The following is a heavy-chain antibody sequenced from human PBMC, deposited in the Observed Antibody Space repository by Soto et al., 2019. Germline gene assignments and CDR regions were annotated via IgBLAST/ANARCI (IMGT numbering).Heavy chain of an antibody. V-gene: IGHV1-3*01. CDR3: ARFGGYSGYDSLDY. CDR1: GYTFTSYD. J-gene: IGHJ4*02. Sequence: GASVKVSCKASGYTFTSYDINWVRQAPGQRLEWMGWINAGNGNTKYSQKFQGRVAITRDTSASTAYMELSSLRSEDTAVYYCARFGGYSGYDSLDYWGQGTLVTVSS. D-gene: IGHD5-12*01. CDR2: INAGNGNT.